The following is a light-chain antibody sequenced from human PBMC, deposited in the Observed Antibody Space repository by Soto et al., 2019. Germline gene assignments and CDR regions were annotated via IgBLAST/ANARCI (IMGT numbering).Light chain of an antibody. J-gene: IGLJ1*01. CDR3: CSYGGGNNFYV. CDR1: SSDIGTYDY. CDR2: EVS. V-gene: IGLV2-8*01. Sequence: QSALTQPPSASGSPGQSVTISCTGTSSDIGTYDYVSWYQHLPDKAPKLIIYEVSKRPSGVPDRFSGSKSGNKASLTVSGLHVEDEGDYYCCSYGGGNNFYVFGTGTKVTVL.